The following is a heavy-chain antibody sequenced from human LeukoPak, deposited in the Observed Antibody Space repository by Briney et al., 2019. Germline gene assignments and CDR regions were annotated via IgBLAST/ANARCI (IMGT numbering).Heavy chain of an antibody. CDR3: ARDPLQLWSFDY. V-gene: IGHV3-30*04. CDR1: GFTFSSYA. D-gene: IGHD5-18*01. Sequence: GGSLRLSCAASGFTFSSYAMHWVRQAPGKGLEWVAVISYDGSNKYYADSVKGRFTISRDNSKNTLYLQMNSLRAEDTAVYYCARDPLQLWSFDYWGQGTLVSVS. CDR2: ISYDGSNK. J-gene: IGHJ4*02.